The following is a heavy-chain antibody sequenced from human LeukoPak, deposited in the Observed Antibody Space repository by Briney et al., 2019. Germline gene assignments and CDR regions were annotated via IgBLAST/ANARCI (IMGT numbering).Heavy chain of an antibody. CDR3: ARGVRGDYGGFDY. CDR1: GGSISSGSYY. V-gene: IGHV4-61*02. CDR2: IYTSGST. D-gene: IGHD4-23*01. Sequence: PSETLSLTCTVFGGSISSGSYYWSWIRQPAGKGLEWIGRIYTSGSTNYNPSLKSRVTISVDTSKNQFSLKLSSVTAADTAVYYCARGVRGDYGGFDYWGQGTLVTVSS. J-gene: IGHJ4*02.